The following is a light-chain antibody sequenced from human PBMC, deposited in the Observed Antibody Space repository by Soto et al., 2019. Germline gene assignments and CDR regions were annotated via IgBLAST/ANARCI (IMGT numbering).Light chain of an antibody. J-gene: IGLJ3*02. CDR1: SSDVGNYKY. Sequence: QSALTQSPSASGSPGQSVTISCTGTSSDVGNYKYVSWYQQHPGKAPKLMIYEVSKRPSGVPARFSGSKSGNTASLTVSGRQVEYEADYYCSSYAGSNLWVFGGGTKLTVL. CDR3: SSYAGSNLWV. V-gene: IGLV2-8*01. CDR2: EVS.